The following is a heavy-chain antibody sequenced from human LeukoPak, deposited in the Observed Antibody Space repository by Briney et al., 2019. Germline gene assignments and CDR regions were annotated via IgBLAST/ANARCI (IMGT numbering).Heavy chain of an antibody. J-gene: IGHJ4*02. CDR3: ARRGYSYGYRFDY. D-gene: IGHD5-18*01. V-gene: IGHV4-34*01. CDR2: INHSGST. Sequence: SETLSLTCAVYGGSFSGYYWSWIRQPPGKGLEWIGEINHSGSTNYNPSLKSRVTISVDTSKNQFPLKLTSVTAADTAVYYCARRGYSYGYRFDYWGQGTLVTVSS. CDR1: GGSFSGYY.